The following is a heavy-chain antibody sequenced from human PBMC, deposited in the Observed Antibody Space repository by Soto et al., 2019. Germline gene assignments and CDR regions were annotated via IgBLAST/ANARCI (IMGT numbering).Heavy chain of an antibody. D-gene: IGHD2-2*01. CDR2: ISYDGSNK. J-gene: IGHJ4*02. V-gene: IGHV3-30*18. CDR3: AKDPHCSSTSCTDY. Sequence: PGGSLRLSCAASGFTFSSYGMHWVRQAPGKGLEWVAVISYDGSNKYYADSVKGRFTISRDNSKNTLYLQMNSLRAEDTAVYYCAKDPHCSSTSCTDYWGQGTLVTVSS. CDR1: GFTFSSYG.